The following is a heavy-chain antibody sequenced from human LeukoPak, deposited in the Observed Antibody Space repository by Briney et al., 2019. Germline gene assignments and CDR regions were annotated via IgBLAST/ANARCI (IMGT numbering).Heavy chain of an antibody. CDR3: AKYDMVRGVNVDY. CDR2: ISGSGGST. J-gene: IGHJ4*02. V-gene: IGHV3-23*01. CDR1: GFTFSRSY. D-gene: IGHD3-10*01. Sequence: GGSLRLSCAASGFTFSRSYMSWVRQAPGKGLEWVSAISGSGGSTYYADSVKGRFSISRDNSKNTLYVQMNSLRAEDTAVYYCAKYDMVRGVNVDYWGQGTLVTVSP.